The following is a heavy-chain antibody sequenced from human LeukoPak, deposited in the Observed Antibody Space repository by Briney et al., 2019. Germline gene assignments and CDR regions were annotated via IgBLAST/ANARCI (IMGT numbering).Heavy chain of an antibody. Sequence: GGSLRLSCAASGFTFSSYEMNWVRQAPGKGLDWVSYISSSGSAIYYADSVRGRFPISRDSAKNSLYLQMNSLRAEDTAVYYCARARRDCSGGSCYPDYNWFDPWGQGTLVTVSS. CDR1: GFTFSSYE. D-gene: IGHD2-15*01. CDR2: ISSSGSAI. CDR3: ARARRDCSGGSCYPDYNWFDP. J-gene: IGHJ5*02. V-gene: IGHV3-48*03.